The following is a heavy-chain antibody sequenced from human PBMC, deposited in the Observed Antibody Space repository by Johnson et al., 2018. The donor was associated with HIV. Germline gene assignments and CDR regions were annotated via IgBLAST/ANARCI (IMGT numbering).Heavy chain of an antibody. CDR3: ARDGVYSSPHDAFDI. CDR2: INSDGSST. J-gene: IGHJ3*02. Sequence: VQLVESGGGLVQPGGSLRLSCAASGFTFSSYWMHWVRQAPGKGLVWVSRINSDGSSTSYADSVKGRFTISRDNAKNSLYLQMDNLRTEDTAVYYCARDGVYSSPHDAFDIWGQGTMVTVSS. V-gene: IGHV3-74*01. D-gene: IGHD6-13*01. CDR1: GFTFSSYW.